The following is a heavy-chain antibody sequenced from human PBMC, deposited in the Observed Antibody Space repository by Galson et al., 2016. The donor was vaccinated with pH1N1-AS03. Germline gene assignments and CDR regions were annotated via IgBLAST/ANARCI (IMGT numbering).Heavy chain of an antibody. CDR1: GYTFTDYY. CDR3: ARETRLNMDRGPTFFFDY. D-gene: IGHD3-10*01. V-gene: IGHV1-2*06. Sequence: QSGAEVKKPGESLRISCKASGYTFTDYYIHWVRQAPGQALEWMGRINPKRGGTNYSQRFQGRVAMTRDTSVSTAYMDLIRLRSDDTAVYYCARETRLNMDRGPTFFFDYWGQGSLVTVSS. J-gene: IGHJ4*02. CDR2: INPKRGGT.